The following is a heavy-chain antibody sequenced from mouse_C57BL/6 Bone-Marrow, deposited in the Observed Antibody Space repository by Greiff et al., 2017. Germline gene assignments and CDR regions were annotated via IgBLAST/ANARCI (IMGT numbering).Heavy chain of an antibody. Sequence: QVQLQQPGAELVKPGASVKLSCKASGYTFTSYWMHWVKQRPGQGLEWIGMIHPNSGSTNYNEKFKSKATLTVDKSSSTAYMQLSSLTSEDSAVYYCARWGGLYYVDYWGQGTTLTVSS. CDR2: IHPNSGST. J-gene: IGHJ2*01. D-gene: IGHD3-3*01. CDR3: ARWGGLYYVDY. CDR1: GYTFTSYW. V-gene: IGHV1-64*01.